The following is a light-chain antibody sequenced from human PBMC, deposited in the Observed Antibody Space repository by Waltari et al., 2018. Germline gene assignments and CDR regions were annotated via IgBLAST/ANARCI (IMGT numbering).Light chain of an antibody. V-gene: IGLV4-69*01. CDR1: SGHSNYA. Sequence: QLVLTQSPSASASLGASVKLTCTLSSGHSNYAIAWHQQQPEKGPRYLMKLNSDGTQNKGDGSPDRFSGSSSGAERYLTISSRQSEDEADYYCQTWGTGIRVFGGGTKLTVL. CDR3: QTWGTGIRV. CDR2: LNSDGTQ. J-gene: IGLJ3*02.